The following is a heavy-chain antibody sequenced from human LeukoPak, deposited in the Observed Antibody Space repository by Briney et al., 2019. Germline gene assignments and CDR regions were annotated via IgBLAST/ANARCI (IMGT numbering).Heavy chain of an antibody. J-gene: IGHJ4*02. Sequence: PSETLSLTCTVSGGSVTTSYWSWIRQSAGEGLERIGRVYISGDTKYNPSLKSRVIMSLDASKNQFSLSLRSVTAADTAVYYCARLIAEVGGGTNYFDTWGQGTLVTVSS. CDR2: VYISGDT. CDR1: GGSVTTSY. V-gene: IGHV4-4*07. D-gene: IGHD2-21*01. CDR3: ARLIAEVGGGTNYFDT.